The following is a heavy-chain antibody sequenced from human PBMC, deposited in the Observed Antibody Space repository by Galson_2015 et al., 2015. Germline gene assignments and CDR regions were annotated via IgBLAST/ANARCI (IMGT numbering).Heavy chain of an antibody. Sequence: SVKVSCKASGSTLTSYAMTWVRQAPGQGLGWMGGIIPTFGTTNYAQKFLGRITITADASTRTGYLELSSLRIEDTAVYYCARDHRGVQGADSWGQGTLGTVSS. D-gene: IGHD1-26*01. CDR3: ARDHRGVQGADS. CDR1: GSTLTSYA. J-gene: IGHJ4*02. V-gene: IGHV1-69*13. CDR2: IIPTFGTT.